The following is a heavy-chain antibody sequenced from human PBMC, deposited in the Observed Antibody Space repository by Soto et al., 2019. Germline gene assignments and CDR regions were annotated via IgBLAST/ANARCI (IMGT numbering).Heavy chain of an antibody. Sequence: PSETLSLACTVSGGSISSYYWSWIRQPPGKGLEWIGYIYDSGRTTKYNPSLKSRATISVDMSKDQFSLKVSSATAADTAVYYCARGWKFDYWGQGTPVTVSS. D-gene: IGHD1-1*01. CDR1: GGSISSYY. CDR2: IYDSGRTT. CDR3: ARGWKFDY. V-gene: IGHV4-59*01. J-gene: IGHJ4*02.